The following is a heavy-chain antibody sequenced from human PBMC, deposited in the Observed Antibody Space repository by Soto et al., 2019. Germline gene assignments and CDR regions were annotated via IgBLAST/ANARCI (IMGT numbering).Heavy chain of an antibody. J-gene: IGHJ3*02. CDR3: ARMVRGPTHDSRSYVLGAFDI. CDR2: INHSGST. D-gene: IGHD6-6*01. V-gene: IGHV4-34*01. Sequence: SGTLALTCAVYGGSFSGYYWSWFRQPPGKGLEWIGEINHSGSTNYNPSLKSRVTISVDTSKNQFSLKLSSVTAADTAVYYCARMVRGPTHDSRSYVLGAFDIWGQGTMVTVSS. CDR1: GGSFSGYY.